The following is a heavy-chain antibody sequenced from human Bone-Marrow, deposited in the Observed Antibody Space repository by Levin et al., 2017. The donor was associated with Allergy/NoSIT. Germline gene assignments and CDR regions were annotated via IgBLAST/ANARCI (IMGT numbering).Heavy chain of an antibody. CDR3: AHTGIGIVAASGVLWNY. D-gene: IGHD1-26*01. J-gene: IGHJ4*02. CDR2: IYWNDDK. V-gene: IGHV2-5*01. CDR1: GFSLSTSGVG. Sequence: SGPTLVKPTQTLTLTCTFSGFSLSTSGVGVGWIRQPPGKALEWLALIYWNDDKRYSPSLKSRLTITKDTSKNQVVLTMTNMDPVDTATYYCAHTGIGIVAASGVLWNYWGQGTLVTVSS.